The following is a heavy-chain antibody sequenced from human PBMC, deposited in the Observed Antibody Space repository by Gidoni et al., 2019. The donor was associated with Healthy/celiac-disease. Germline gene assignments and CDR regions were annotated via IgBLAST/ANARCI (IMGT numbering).Heavy chain of an antibody. Sequence: EVQLAVSGGGLVQPGRSLIPSCTGAGFTFDDYAMHWVRQAPGKGLEWVSGISWNSGSIGYADSVKGRITISRDNAKNSLYLQMNSLRAEDTALYYCAKDLGQRGYYWGQGTLVTVSS. CDR2: ISWNSGSI. CDR1: GFTFDDYA. J-gene: IGHJ4*02. CDR3: AKDLGQRGYY. V-gene: IGHV3-9*01. D-gene: IGHD7-27*01.